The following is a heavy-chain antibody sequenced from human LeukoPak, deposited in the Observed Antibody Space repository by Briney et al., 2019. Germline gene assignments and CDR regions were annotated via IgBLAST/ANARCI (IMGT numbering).Heavy chain of an antibody. CDR3: AKVGSSSYYYYMDV. Sequence: GGSLRLSCAASGFIFDDYAMHWVRQAPGKGLEWVSAISGSGGSTYYADSVKGRFTISRDNSKNTLYLQMNSLRAEDTAVYYCAKVGSSSYYYYMDVWGKGTTVTVSS. CDR2: ISGSGGST. V-gene: IGHV3-23*01. CDR1: GFIFDDYA. D-gene: IGHD6-6*01. J-gene: IGHJ6*03.